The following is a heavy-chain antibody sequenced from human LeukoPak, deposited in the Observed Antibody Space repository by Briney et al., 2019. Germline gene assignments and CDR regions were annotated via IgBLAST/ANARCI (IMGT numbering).Heavy chain of an antibody. Sequence: ASMKVSCKASGYTFTDYYVDWVRQTPGQGLEWMGWINPDSADTHYAQRFQGRVTMTRDTSLSTAYMELNTLTSDDTAVYYCARVSQRGFGEYDYWGQGTLVTVSS. CDR1: GYTFTDYY. V-gene: IGHV1-2*02. CDR2: INPDSADT. J-gene: IGHJ4*02. D-gene: IGHD3-10*01. CDR3: ARVSQRGFGEYDY.